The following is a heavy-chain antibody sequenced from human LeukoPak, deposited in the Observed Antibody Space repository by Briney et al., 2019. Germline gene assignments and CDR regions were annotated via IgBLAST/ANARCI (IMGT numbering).Heavy chain of an antibody. CDR1: GFTFSSYA. Sequence: GGSLRLSCAASGFTFSSYAMSWVRQAPGKGLEWVSTLSGSGGNTYYADSVKGRVTISRDNSKNTLYLQMNSLRAEDTAVYYCASRGPYYYGSGSYYYWGQGTLVTVSS. CDR3: ASRGPYYYGSGSYYY. CDR2: LSGSGGNT. D-gene: IGHD3-10*01. V-gene: IGHV3-23*01. J-gene: IGHJ4*02.